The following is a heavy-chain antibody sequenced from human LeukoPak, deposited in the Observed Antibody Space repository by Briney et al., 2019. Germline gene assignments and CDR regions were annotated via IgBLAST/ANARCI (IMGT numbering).Heavy chain of an antibody. J-gene: IGHJ5*02. CDR3: AGAIEHEGPAGPRNGFDP. Sequence: ASVKVSCKHSGYMFSQYGISWLGQAPGQGLEWMGWITGKNGNTNYAEKLQGRVTMTMDTSTTTAYMELKSLRSDDTATYYCAGAIEHEGPAGPRNGFDPWGQGTLIIVSS. CDR2: ITGKNGNT. V-gene: IGHV1-18*01. D-gene: IGHD6-19*01. CDR1: GYMFSQYG.